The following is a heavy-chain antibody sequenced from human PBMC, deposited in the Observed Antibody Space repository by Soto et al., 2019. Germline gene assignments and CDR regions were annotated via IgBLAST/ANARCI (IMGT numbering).Heavy chain of an antibody. CDR1: GFTFSSYA. J-gene: IGHJ4*02. Sequence: GGSLRLSCAASGFTFSSYAMSWVRQAPGKGLEWVSAISGSSGSTYYADSVKGRFTISRDNSKNTLYLQMNSLRAEDTAVYYCAKYPGYGDYVFYWGQGTLVTVSS. D-gene: IGHD4-17*01. V-gene: IGHV3-23*01. CDR3: AKYPGYGDYVFY. CDR2: ISGSSGST.